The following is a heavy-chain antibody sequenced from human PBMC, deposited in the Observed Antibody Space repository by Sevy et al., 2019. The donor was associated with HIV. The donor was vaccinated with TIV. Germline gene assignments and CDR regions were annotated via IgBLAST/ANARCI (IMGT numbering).Heavy chain of an antibody. J-gene: IGHJ3*02. Sequence: GGSLRLSCAASGFTVSSNYMSWVRQAPGKGLEWVSVIYSGGSTYYADSVKGRFTISRGNSKNTLYLQMNSLRAEDTAVYYCARDWDCSGGSCYYRGAFDIWGQGTMVTVSS. D-gene: IGHD2-15*01. CDR1: GFTVSSNY. CDR2: IYSGGST. CDR3: ARDWDCSGGSCYYRGAFDI. V-gene: IGHV3-53*01.